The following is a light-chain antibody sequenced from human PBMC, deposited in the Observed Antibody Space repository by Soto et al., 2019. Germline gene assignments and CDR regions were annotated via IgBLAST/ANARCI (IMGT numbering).Light chain of an antibody. J-gene: IGKJ2*01. V-gene: IGKV3-20*01. CDR3: QQYGSSPPYT. CDR1: QSVSNNY. Sequence: EVVLTQSPGTLSLSPGERASLSCRASQSVSNNYLAWYQQKPGQSPKLLIFGSSDRATGIPDRFSGSGSGTEFTLTISRREPEDFAVYYCQQYGSSPPYTFGQGTKLEIK. CDR2: GSS.